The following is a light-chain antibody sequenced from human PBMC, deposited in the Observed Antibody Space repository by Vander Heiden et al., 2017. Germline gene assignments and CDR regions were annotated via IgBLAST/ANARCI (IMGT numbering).Light chain of an antibody. CDR3: TSYTSTNKWV. Sequence: QSALTQPASVSGSPGQSITIPCPGSSSDVGGYRYVSWYQQHPGKAPKLMIDDVTSRPSGASNRFSGSKSGNTASLTISGLQAEDEADYYCTSYTSTNKWVFGGGTKLTVL. CDR2: DVT. CDR1: SSDVGGYRY. J-gene: IGLJ3*02. V-gene: IGLV2-14*01.